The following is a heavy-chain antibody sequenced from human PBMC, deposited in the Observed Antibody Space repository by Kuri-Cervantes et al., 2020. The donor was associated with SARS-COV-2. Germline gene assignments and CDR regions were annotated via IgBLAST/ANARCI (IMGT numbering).Heavy chain of an antibody. D-gene: IGHD3-10*01. CDR1: GVSISPYQ. CDR3: ASGVRQPYFDY. V-gene: IGHV4-59*01. J-gene: IGHJ4*02. CDR2: ISYTGSA. Sequence: GSLRLSCTVSGVSISPYQWSWIRQPPGGGLEWIGYISYTGSAHYNPSLRSRVTISVDTSKNQFSLNLSFATAADTAVYYCASGVRQPYFDYWGQGTLVTVSS.